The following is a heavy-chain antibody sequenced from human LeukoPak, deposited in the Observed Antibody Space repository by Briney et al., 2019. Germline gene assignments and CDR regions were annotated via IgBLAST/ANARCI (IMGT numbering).Heavy chain of an antibody. V-gene: IGHV4-34*01. D-gene: IGHD3-22*01. CDR1: GGSFSGYY. CDR3: ARVGNYYDSSGYYSLLDY. CDR2: INHSGST. J-gene: IGHJ4*02. Sequence: PSETLSLTCAVYGGSFSGYYWSWIRQPPGKGLEWIGEINHSGSTNYNPSLKSRVTISVDTSKNQFSLQLSSVTAEDTAVYYCARVGNYYDSSGYYSLLDYWGQGTLVTVSS.